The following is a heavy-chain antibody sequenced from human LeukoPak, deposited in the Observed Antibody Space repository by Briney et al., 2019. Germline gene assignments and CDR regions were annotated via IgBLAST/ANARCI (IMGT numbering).Heavy chain of an antibody. CDR2: ISSSSSTI. CDR1: GFTFSSYS. J-gene: IGHJ3*02. D-gene: IGHD4-17*01. V-gene: IGHV3-48*02. CDR3: ALGVTTVNAFDI. Sequence: GGSRRLSCAASGFTFSSYSMNWVRQAPGKGLEWVSYISSSSSTIYYADSVKGRFTISRDNAKNSLYLQMNSLSDENTAVYYCALGVTTVNAFDIWGQGTMVTVSS.